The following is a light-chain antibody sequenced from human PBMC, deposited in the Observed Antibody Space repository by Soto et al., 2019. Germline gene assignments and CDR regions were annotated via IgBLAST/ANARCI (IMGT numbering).Light chain of an antibody. CDR1: QSISSW. Sequence: DIQMTQSPSTLSVSVGDRVTITCRASQSISSWLAWYQQKPGKAPKLLIYKASSLESGVPSRFSGSGSGTEFTLTISSLQPDDFATYYCQQYNSYWTFGPGTKVDIK. CDR2: KAS. V-gene: IGKV1-5*03. CDR3: QQYNSYWT. J-gene: IGKJ3*01.